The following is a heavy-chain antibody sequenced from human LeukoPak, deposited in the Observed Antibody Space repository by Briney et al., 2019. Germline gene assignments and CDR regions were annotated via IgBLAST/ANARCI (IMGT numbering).Heavy chain of an antibody. J-gene: IGHJ4*02. CDR3: AKDLAFGVAH. D-gene: IGHD2-15*01. CDR1: GFTFTSYA. V-gene: IGHV3-23*01. Sequence: GGSLRLSCAASGFTFTSYAMSWVRQAPGKGLEWVSAISGSGGSTYYADSVKGRLTISRDNSKNTLYLQMNSLRAEDTAVYYCAKDLAFGVAHWGQGTLVTVSS. CDR2: ISGSGGST.